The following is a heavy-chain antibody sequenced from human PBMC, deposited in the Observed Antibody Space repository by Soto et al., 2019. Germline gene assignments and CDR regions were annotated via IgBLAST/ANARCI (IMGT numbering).Heavy chain of an antibody. Sequence: QVQLVESGGGVVQPGRSLRLSCAASGFTFSSYAMNWVRQAPGKGLEWVAVISYDGSDKYYADAVKGRFTISRDNSKNTLYLQMSSLRPEDTAVYFCARDSSVVVTATCDYWGQGTLVTVSS. CDR2: ISYDGSDK. J-gene: IGHJ4*02. V-gene: IGHV3-30-3*01. D-gene: IGHD2-21*02. CDR3: ARDSSVVVTATCDY. CDR1: GFTFSSYA.